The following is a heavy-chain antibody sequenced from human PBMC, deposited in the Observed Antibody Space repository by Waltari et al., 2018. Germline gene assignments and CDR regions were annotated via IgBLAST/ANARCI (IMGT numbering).Heavy chain of an antibody. D-gene: IGHD2-2*01. CDR1: GFTFSSYW. J-gene: IGHJ4*02. Sequence: EVQLVESGGGLVQPGGSLRLSCGASGFTFSSYWMSWVRRTPGKGLQWVANINYEGSQKYYVDSVKGRFTISRDNAKNSVYLQMNSLRVEDTAVYYCAKSRGFEYWGQGALITVSS. CDR3: AKSRGFEY. CDR2: INYEGSQK. V-gene: IGHV3-7*01.